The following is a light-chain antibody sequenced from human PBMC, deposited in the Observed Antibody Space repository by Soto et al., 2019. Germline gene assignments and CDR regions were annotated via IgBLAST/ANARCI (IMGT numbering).Light chain of an antibody. J-gene: IGKJ1*01. Sequence: VMTQSQGTLSVSPGERATLSCRASQSVYSNCAWYQQTPGQPPRLLISDASTRPTVVPTWFSGRASGKDFTLTISSLHSDYFAVYFCQQNSVKWTFGQGTKVEIK. V-gene: IGKV3-15*01. CDR2: DAS. CDR3: QQNSVKWT. CDR1: QSVYSN.